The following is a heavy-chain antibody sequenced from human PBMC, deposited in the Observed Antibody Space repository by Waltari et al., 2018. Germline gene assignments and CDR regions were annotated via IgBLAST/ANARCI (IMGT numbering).Heavy chain of an antibody. CDR2: ITNSGGDT. CDR3: AKDHGVAY. V-gene: IGHV3-23*01. CDR1: GITFSIFA. D-gene: IGHD3-16*01. Sequence: QLLESGGGLVQPGGSLRLACSDSGITFSIFAMSWVRQAPGKGVGSVSGITNSGGDTYYTDSVKGRFTISSDKSKKTLYLQMNSLRVEDTAVYYCAKDHGVAYWGQGTLVTVSS. J-gene: IGHJ4*02.